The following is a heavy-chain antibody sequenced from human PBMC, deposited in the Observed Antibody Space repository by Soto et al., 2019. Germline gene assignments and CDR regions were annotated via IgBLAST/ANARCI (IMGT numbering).Heavy chain of an antibody. CDR2: VNPNNGDT. D-gene: IGHD3-10*01. CDR1: GYTFSNYD. Sequence: QVQLVQSGAELKKPGASVKVSCKASGYTFSNYDMNWVRQATGQGPEWIGWVNPNNGDTGYAQKFQGRVTLTTDITTTAAYMERTSLRSEDTAFYYCAKVSRKGSAIDFDYWGQGTLITVSS. V-gene: IGHV1-8*01. J-gene: IGHJ4*02. CDR3: AKVSRKGSAIDFDY.